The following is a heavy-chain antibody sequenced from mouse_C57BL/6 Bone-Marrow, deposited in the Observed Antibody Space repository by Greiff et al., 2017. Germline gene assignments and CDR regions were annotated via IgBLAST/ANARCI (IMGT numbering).Heavy chain of an antibody. J-gene: IGHJ1*01. V-gene: IGHV1-26*01. Sequence: EVQLQQSGPELVKPGASVKISCKASGYAFTDYYMNWVKQSHGKSLEWIGDINPKYGGTSSNRKSKGKATLTADKSSSTAYMQLRSLTSEDSAVYFCARFGSYYCYIDFWGPGTSVTVSS. CDR2: INPKYGGT. CDR1: GYAFTDYY. D-gene: IGHD2-3*01. CDR3: ARFGSYYCYIDF.